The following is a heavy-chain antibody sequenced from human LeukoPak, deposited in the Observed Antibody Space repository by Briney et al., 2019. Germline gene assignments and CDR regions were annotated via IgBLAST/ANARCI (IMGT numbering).Heavy chain of an antibody. CDR1: GYTFTDYY. D-gene: IGHD4-17*01. CDR2: INPNSGT. CDR3: AKHNGDWGFDY. J-gene: IGHJ4*02. Sequence: GASVKVSCKASGYTFTDYYMHWVRQAPGQGLEWMGWINPNSGTNYAQKFQGRVTMTRDTSISTAYMELTRLTSDDTAVYYCAKHNGDWGFDYWGQGTLVTVSS. V-gene: IGHV1-2*02.